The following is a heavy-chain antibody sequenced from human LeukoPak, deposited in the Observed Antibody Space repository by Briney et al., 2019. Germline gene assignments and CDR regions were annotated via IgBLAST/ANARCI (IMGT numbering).Heavy chain of an antibody. V-gene: IGHV1-69*13. J-gene: IGHJ4*02. CDR1: GGTFSSYA. D-gene: IGHD3-16*01. Sequence: SVKVSCKASGGTFSSYAISWVRQAPGQGLEWMGGIIPIFGTANYAQKFQGRVTITADESASTAYMELSSLRSEDTAVYYCARDPGGGDVVFDYWGQGTLVTVSS. CDR2: IIPIFGTA. CDR3: ARDPGGGDVVFDY.